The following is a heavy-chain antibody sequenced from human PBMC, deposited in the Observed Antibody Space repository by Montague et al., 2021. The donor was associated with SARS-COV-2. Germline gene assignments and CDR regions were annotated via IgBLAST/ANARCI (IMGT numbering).Heavy chain of an antibody. Sequence: SETLSLTCTVSGGSITRNNYYGCFRQPPGKGLAWVGDINYSGTTFFNQSLDSRVSISVDASKNQFSLHLTSVTAAATAVYYCSRPLVRGVPKAFGIWGQGALVIVSS. CDR3: SRPLVRGVPKAFGI. CDR2: INYSGTT. CDR1: GGSITRNNYY. V-gene: IGHV4-39*01. J-gene: IGHJ3*02. D-gene: IGHD3-10*01.